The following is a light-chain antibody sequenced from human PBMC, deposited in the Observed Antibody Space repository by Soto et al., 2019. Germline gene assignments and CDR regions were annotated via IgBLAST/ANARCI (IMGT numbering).Light chain of an antibody. CDR3: SSYTSTDTVI. CDR2: RVT. V-gene: IGLV2-14*01. J-gene: IGLJ2*01. Sequence: QSALTQPASVSGSPGQAITISCTGSSIDVGGYHYVSWYQHHPYEAPKLMIYRVTVRPSGGSSRFSGSKSGNTASLTISGLKAEDAGHYYCSSYTSTDTVIFCGGTQLTVL. CDR1: SIDVGGYHY.